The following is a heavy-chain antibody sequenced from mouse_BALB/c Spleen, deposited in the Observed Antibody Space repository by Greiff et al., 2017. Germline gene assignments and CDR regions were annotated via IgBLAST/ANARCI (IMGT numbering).Heavy chain of an antibody. J-gene: IGHJ3*01. CDR3: ARYPPFAY. CDR1: GYTFTSYW. CDR2: INPSTGYT. Sequence: QVQLKESGAELAKPGASVKMSCKASGYTFTSYWMHWVKQRPGQGLEWIGYINPSTGYTEYNQKFKDKATLTADKSSSTAYMQLSSLTSEDSAVYYCARYPPFAYWGQGTLVTVSA. V-gene: IGHV1-7*01.